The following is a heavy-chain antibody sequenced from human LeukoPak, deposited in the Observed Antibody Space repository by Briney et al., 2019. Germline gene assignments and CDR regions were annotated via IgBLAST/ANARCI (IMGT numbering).Heavy chain of an antibody. CDR1: GYTFTGYY. V-gene: IGHV1-2*02. CDR2: INPNSGGT. Sequence: ASVKVSCKASGYTFTGYYMHWVRQAPGQGLEWMGWINPNSGGTNYAQKFQGRVTMTRDTSIGTAYMELSRLRSDDTAVYYCARDWSSGWSYAFDIWGQGTMVTVSS. CDR3: ARDWSSGWSYAFDI. J-gene: IGHJ3*02. D-gene: IGHD6-19*01.